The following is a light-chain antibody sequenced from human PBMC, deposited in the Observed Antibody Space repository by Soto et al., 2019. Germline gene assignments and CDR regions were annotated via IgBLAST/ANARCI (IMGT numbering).Light chain of an antibody. CDR2: KAS. V-gene: IGKV1-5*03. Sequence: DIQMTQSPSTLSASVGDSVTITCRASQSITVWLAWHQQKPGKAPKLLIYKASSLESGVPSRFSGSGSGTEFTLTIISLQPDDVATYYCQQYDSYPWTSGQGTKVEIK. CDR3: QQYDSYPWT. CDR1: QSITVW. J-gene: IGKJ1*01.